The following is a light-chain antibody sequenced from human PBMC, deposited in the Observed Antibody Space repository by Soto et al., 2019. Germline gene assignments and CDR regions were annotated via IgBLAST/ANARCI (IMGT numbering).Light chain of an antibody. CDR2: GAS. J-gene: IGKJ5*01. CDR1: QSVSSSY. CDR3: QQYVSLIT. Sequence: EIVLTQSPGTLSLSPGERATLSCRASQSVSSSYLAWYQHKPGQAPRLLIYGASSRATGIPDRFSGSGSETDFTLTISRLEPEDYAVYYCQQYVSLITFGQGTRLEIK. V-gene: IGKV3-20*01.